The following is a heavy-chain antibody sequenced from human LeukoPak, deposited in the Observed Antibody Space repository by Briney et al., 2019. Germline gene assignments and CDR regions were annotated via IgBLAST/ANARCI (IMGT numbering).Heavy chain of an antibody. D-gene: IGHD3-10*01. Sequence: SETLSLTCTVSGGSVSSGSYYWSWIRQPPGKGLEWLGYIYYSGSTNYNPSLKSRVTISVDTSKNQFSLKLSSVTAADTAVYYCARDSVVRGVDQGWFDPWGQGTLVTVSS. J-gene: IGHJ5*02. CDR2: IYYSGST. CDR3: ARDSVVRGVDQGWFDP. CDR1: GGSVSSGSYY. V-gene: IGHV4-61*01.